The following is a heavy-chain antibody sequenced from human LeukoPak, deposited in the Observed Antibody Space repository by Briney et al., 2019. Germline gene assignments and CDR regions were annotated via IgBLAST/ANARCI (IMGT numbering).Heavy chain of an antibody. J-gene: IGHJ5*02. Sequence: GGSLRLSCAASGFTFNNARMNSGRQAPGKGLEWGGRIKSKTDGGTTDYAAPVKDRFTISRDDSKNTLYLQMNSLRTEDTAVYYCTTVVAAAVNGWFDPWGQGTLVTVSS. CDR3: TTVVAAAVNGWFDP. CDR1: GFTFNNAR. D-gene: IGHD6-13*01. CDR2: IKSKTDGGTT. V-gene: IGHV3-15*01.